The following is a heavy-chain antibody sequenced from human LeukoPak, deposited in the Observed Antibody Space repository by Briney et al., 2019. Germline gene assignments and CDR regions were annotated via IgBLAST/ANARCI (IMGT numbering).Heavy chain of an antibody. V-gene: IGHV3-66*02. J-gene: IGHJ4*02. CDR3: ARSSYYYDSSGYYYY. D-gene: IGHD3-22*01. CDR1: GFTVSSNY. Sequence: PGGSLRLSCAASGFTVSSNYMSWVRQAPGKGLEWVSVISTSGSTYYADSVKGRFTISRDNSKNTLYLQMHSLRPEDTAVYYCARSSYYYDSSGYYYYWGQGTLVTVSS. CDR2: ISTSGST.